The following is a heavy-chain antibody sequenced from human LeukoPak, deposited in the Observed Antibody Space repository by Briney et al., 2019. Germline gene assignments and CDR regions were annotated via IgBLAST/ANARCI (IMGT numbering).Heavy chain of an antibody. CDR1: GGFFSGYY. CDR3: ARGFSTEMTTVTLSNGFDI. V-gene: IGHV4-34*01. CDR2: INLSGST. D-gene: IGHD4-17*01. J-gene: IGHJ3*02. Sequence: PSETLSLTCAVCGGFFSGYYWSWIRQPPGKGLEWMGEINLSGSTNYNPSLKSRVTISVVTSKNQFSLNLSYVTAADTAVYYCARGFSTEMTTVTLSNGFDICGQGTMVTVSS.